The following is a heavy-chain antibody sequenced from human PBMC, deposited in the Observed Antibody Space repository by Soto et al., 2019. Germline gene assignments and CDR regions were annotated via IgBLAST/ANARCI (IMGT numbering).Heavy chain of an antibody. CDR1: GYTFTGYY. Sequence: ASVKVSCKASGYTFTGYYMHWVRQAPGQGLEWMGCINPNSGGTNYAQKFQGWVTMTRDTSISTAYMELSRLRSDDTAVYYCARDRGVGATYAFDTRGQGPMVTV. CDR3: ARDRGVGATYAFDT. J-gene: IGHJ3*02. CDR2: INPNSGGT. V-gene: IGHV1-2*04. D-gene: IGHD1-26*01.